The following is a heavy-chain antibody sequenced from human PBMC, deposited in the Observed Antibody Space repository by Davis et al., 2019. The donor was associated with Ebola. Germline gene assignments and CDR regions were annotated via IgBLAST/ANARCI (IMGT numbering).Heavy chain of an antibody. V-gene: IGHV3-73*01. D-gene: IGHD5-24*01. CDR2: IRSKANSYAT. J-gene: IGHJ4*02. CDR3: TSQGQPMVDY. Sequence: GESLKISCAASGFTFSGSAMHWVRQASGKGLEWVGRIRSKANSYATAYAASVKGRFTISRDDSKNTAYLQMNSLKTEDTAAYYCTSQGQPMVDYWGQGTLVTVSS. CDR1: GFTFSGSA.